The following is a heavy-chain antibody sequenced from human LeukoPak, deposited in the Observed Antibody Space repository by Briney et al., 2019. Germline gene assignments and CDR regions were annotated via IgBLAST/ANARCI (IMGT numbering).Heavy chain of an antibody. Sequence: SVKVSCKASGGTFSSYAISWVRQAPGQGLEWMGRIIPILGIANYAQKFQGRVTITADKSTSTAYMELSSLRSEDTAVYYCARRKIWDSSGYYDYWGQGTLVTVSS. V-gene: IGHV1-69*04. CDR2: IIPILGIA. J-gene: IGHJ4*02. CDR1: GGTFSSYA. D-gene: IGHD3-22*01. CDR3: ARRKIWDSSGYYDY.